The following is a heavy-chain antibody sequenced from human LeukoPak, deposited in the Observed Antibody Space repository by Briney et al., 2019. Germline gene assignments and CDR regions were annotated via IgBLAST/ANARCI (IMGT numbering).Heavy chain of an antibody. V-gene: IGHV3-7*01. Sequence: GGSLRLSCAASGFTFSSYWMSWVRQAPGKGLEWVANIKQDGSEKYYVDSVKGRFTISRDNAKNSLYLQMNSLRAEDTAVYYCARDQLGGYAPGQDDAFDIWGQGTMVTVSS. CDR3: ARDQLGGYAPGQDDAFDI. CDR1: GFTFSSYW. CDR2: IKQDGSEK. J-gene: IGHJ3*02. D-gene: IGHD5-18*01.